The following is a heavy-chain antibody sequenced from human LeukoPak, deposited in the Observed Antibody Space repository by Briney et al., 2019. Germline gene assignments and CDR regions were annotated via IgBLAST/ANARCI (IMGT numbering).Heavy chain of an antibody. CDR3: ATPSFYCSSTSCLPDY. J-gene: IGHJ4*02. CDR2: ISYDGSNK. V-gene: IGHV3-30*03. CDR1: GFTFSSYG. Sequence: GGSLRLSCAASGFTFSSYGMHWVRQAPGKGLEWVAVISYDGSNKYYADSVKGRFTISRDNSKNTLYLQMNSLRAEDTAVYYCATPSFYCSSTSCLPDYWGQGTLVTVSS. D-gene: IGHD2-2*01.